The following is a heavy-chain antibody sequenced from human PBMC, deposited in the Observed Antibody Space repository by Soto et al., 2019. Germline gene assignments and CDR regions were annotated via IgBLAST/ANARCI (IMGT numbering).Heavy chain of an antibody. CDR3: AKNRGFSQGD. J-gene: IGHJ4*02. D-gene: IGHD5-18*01. CDR2: IHDGGTT. CDR1: GGSISSDSW. Sequence: QVQLQESGPELVKPSETLSLTCVVSGGSISSDSWWSWVRQSPEKGLEWIGEIHDGGTTHYNPSLESRLTVSMDKSKNQLSLKLNSVTAADTAVYYCAKNRGFSQGDWGQGTLVTVSS. V-gene: IGHV4-4*02.